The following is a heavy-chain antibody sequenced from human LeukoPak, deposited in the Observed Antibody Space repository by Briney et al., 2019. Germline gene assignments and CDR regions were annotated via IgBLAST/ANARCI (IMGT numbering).Heavy chain of an antibody. CDR1: GFIFTDYW. CDR3: AKVRVGTAHFDY. Sequence: GGSLRLSCAASGFIFTDYWMHWVRQAPGKGLEWVVVISHDGSNNNYADSVKGRFTISRDNSKNTLYLQMNSLRPEDTAVYYCAKVRVGTAHFDYWGQGTLVTVSS. V-gene: IGHV3-30*18. J-gene: IGHJ4*02. CDR2: ISHDGSNN. D-gene: IGHD2-15*01.